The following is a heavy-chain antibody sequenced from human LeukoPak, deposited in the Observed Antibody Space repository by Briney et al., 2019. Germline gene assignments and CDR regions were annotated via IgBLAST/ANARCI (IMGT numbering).Heavy chain of an antibody. CDR1: GGSTSSSNW. CDR2: INHSGST. D-gene: IGHD3-3*01. J-gene: IGHJ5*02. V-gene: IGHV4-4*02. CDR3: ARVISYYDFWRGQGWFDP. Sequence: SETLSLTCAVSGGSTSSSNWWSWVRQPPGKGLEWIGEINHSGSTNYNPSLKSRVTISVDKSKNQSSLKLSSVPAADTAVYYCARVISYYDFWRGQGWFDPWDQGTLVTVSS.